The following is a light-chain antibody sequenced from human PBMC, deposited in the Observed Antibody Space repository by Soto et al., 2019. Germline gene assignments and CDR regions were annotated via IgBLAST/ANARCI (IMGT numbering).Light chain of an antibody. V-gene: IGKV2-30*01. J-gene: IGKJ2*01. Sequence: DVVMTQSPLSLPVTLGQPASISCRSSQSLVYSDGHTYLNWFQQRPGQSPRRLFFHVSNRDSGGPDRFSGSWFGTYFPLKIRRVEAEDVGIYYCMQGTHWPITFGQGTKLEIK. CDR2: HVS. CDR3: MQGTHWPIT. CDR1: QSLVYSDGHTY.